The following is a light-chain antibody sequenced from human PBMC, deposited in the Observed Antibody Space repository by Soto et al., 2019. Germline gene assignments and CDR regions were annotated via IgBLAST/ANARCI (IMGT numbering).Light chain of an antibody. CDR1: SSNIGSNY. Sequence: QSVLTQPPSASGTPGQRVTISCSGSSSNIGSNYVYWYQQLPGTAPKLLIYSNNQRPSGVPDRFSGSKSGTSASLAISGLRSEDEADCYCAAWDDSLSGPVFGGGTQLTVL. CDR3: AAWDDSLSGPV. J-gene: IGLJ2*01. V-gene: IGLV1-47*02. CDR2: SNN.